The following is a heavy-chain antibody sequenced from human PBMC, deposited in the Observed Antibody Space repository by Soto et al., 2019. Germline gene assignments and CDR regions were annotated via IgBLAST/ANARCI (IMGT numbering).Heavy chain of an antibody. CDR1: GGSISSGSDY. J-gene: IGHJ4*02. D-gene: IGHD2-15*01. Sequence: SETLSLTCTVSGGSISSGSDYWGWVRQPPGKGLEWIANIYYSGNTYYNPSLKSRVTISVDTSKNQFSLKLSSVTAADTAVYYCARVYCSSGGCYQIDSWGQGTLVTVSS. CDR2: IYYSGNT. V-gene: IGHV4-39*01. CDR3: ARVYCSSGGCYQIDS.